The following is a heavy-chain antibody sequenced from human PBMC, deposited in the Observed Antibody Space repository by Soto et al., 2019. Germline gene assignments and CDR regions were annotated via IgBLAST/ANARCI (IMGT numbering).Heavy chain of an antibody. D-gene: IGHD3-3*01. J-gene: IGHJ6*02. CDR2: IYYSGST. V-gene: IGHV4-59*01. CDR1: GGSISSYY. CDR3: ARALGTGEDFWSGYYYGMDV. Sequence: AWETLSLTCTVSGGSISSYYWSWIRQPPGKGLEWIGYIYYSGSTNYNPSLKSRVTISVDTSKNQFSLKLSSVTAADTAVYYCARALGTGEDFWSGYYYGMDVWGQGTTVTVSS.